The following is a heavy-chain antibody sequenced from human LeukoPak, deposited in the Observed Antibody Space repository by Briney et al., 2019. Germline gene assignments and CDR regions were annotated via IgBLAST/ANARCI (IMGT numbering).Heavy chain of an antibody. CDR2: ISESGGSL. D-gene: IGHD6-13*01. Sequence: GSLKISCAASGYTFSTYGMSWVRQAPGKGLEWVSGISESGGSLYYAASVQGRFTISRDNSKNMLYIQMNSLRADDTAVYYCARVGRGTWYYFDYWGQGTLVAVSS. J-gene: IGHJ4*02. CDR1: GYTFSTYG. CDR3: ARVGRGTWYYFDY. V-gene: IGHV3-23*01.